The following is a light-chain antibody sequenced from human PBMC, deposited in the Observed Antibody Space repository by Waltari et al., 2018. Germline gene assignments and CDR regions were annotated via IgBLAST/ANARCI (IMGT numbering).Light chain of an antibody. CDR2: DAS. CDR1: QSVRTN. J-gene: IGKJ1*01. Sequence: IVLTQSSATLSLSPGERATLSCRASQSVRTNLAWYQQKPGQAPRPPIYDASPRATGIPARFSGSGSGTDFTLTISTLEAEDFAVYYCQQRTNWPPWAFGQGTKVEI. CDR3: QQRTNWPPWA. V-gene: IGKV3-11*01.